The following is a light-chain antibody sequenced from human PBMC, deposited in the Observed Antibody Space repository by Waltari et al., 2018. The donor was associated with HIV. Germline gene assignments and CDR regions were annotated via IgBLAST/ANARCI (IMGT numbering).Light chain of an antibody. J-gene: IGKJ4*01. CDR2: GAS. CDR1: QSVTSSF. V-gene: IGKV3-20*01. CDR3: QQYGSSPLT. Sequence: EIVLTQSPGTLSLSPGERATLSCRASQSVTSSFLSWYQQKPGQAPRLLIYGASSRATGIPDRFSGGGSGTDFTLTISRLEPEDFAVYYCQQYGSSPLTFGGETKVDIK.